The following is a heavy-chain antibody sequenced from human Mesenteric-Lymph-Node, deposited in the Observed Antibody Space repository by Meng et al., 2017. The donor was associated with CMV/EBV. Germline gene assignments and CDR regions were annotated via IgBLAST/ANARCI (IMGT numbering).Heavy chain of an antibody. Sequence: GESLKISCAASGFTFSSHWMSWIRQAPGKGLEWVANIKPDGSEKYYVDSVKGRFTISRDNAKNSLYLQMNSLRAEDTAVYYCAREWVATGFDPWGQGSLVTVSS. CDR1: GFTFSSHW. CDR3: AREWVATGFDP. V-gene: IGHV3-7*01. J-gene: IGHJ5*02. CDR2: IKPDGSEK. D-gene: IGHD2-21*02.